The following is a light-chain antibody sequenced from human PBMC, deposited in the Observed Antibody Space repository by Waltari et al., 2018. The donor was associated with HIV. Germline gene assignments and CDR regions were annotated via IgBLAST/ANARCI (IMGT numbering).Light chain of an antibody. CDR3: QQYYDSLMYT. CDR2: GAS. J-gene: IGKJ2*01. CDR1: QGISNS. V-gene: IGKV1-NL1*01. Sequence: DIQMTQSPSSLSASVGDRVTITCRASQGISNSLAWYQQKPGKAPKLLLYGASRLQTGVPSRFSGSGSRTDFALTISRLQPEDFATYYCQQYYDSLMYTFGQGTKLEIK.